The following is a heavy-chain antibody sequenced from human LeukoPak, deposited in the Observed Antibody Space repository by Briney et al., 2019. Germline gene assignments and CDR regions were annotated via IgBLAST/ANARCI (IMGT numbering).Heavy chain of an antibody. V-gene: IGHV4-31*03. CDR3: ARAEDIVARD. D-gene: IGHD2-15*01. CDR2: IYYSGST. CDR1: GGSISSGGYY. Sequence: SETLSLTCTVSGGSISSGGYYWSWIRQHPGKGLEWIGYIYYSGSTYYNPSLKSRVTISVDTSKNQFSLKLSSVTAADTAVYYCARAEDIVARDWGQGTLVTVSS. J-gene: IGHJ4*02.